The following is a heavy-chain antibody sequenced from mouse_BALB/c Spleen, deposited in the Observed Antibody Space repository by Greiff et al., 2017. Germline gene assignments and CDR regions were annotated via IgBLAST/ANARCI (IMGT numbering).Heavy chain of an antibody. CDR2: INPSNGGT. J-gene: IGHJ4*01. CDR1: GYTFTSYY. Sequence: QVQLKESGAELVKPGASVKLSCKASGYTFTSYYMYWVKQRPGQGLEWIGEINPSNGGTNFNEKFKSKATLTVDKSSSTAYMQLSSLTSEDSAVYYCTRSRVYYGSSPYYAMDYWGQGTSVTVSS. D-gene: IGHD1-1*01. CDR3: TRSRVYYGSSPYYAMDY. V-gene: IGHV1S81*02.